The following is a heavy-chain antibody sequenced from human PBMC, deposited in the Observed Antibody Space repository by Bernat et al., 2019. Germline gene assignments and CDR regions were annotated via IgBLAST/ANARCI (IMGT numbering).Heavy chain of an antibody. V-gene: IGHV4-39*01. CDR2: IYYSGST. J-gene: IGHJ5*02. CDR3: ARSPVVVAATGWFDP. Sequence: QLQLQESGPGLVKPSETLSLTCTVSGGSISSSSYYWGWIRQPPGKGLEWIGSIYYSGSTYYNPSLKSRVTISVDTSKNQFSLKLSSVTAADTAVYYCARSPVVVAATGWFDPWGQGTLVTVPS. D-gene: IGHD2-15*01. CDR1: GGSISSSSYY.